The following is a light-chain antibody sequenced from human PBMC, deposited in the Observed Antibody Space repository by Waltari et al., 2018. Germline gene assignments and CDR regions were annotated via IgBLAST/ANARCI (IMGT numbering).Light chain of an antibody. J-gene: IGLJ2*01. CDR1: SSDVGGENY. CDR3: SSYSTSKTPVV. Sequence: QSALTQPAFVSGSRGQTITISCTGASSDVGGENYVSWYQHHPGRVPKLLIYEVTNRPSDISPRFSGAKSGNTASLVISGVQAEDEADYYCSSYSTSKTPVVFGGGTKLTV. CDR2: EVT. V-gene: IGLV2-14*01.